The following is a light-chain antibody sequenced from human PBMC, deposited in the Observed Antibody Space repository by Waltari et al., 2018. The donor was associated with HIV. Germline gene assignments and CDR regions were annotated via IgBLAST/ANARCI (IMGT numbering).Light chain of an antibody. J-gene: IGKJ1*01. CDR3: MQALQTPWT. CDR2: LGS. Sequence: DIVMTQSPLSLPVTLGEPASISCMSSQSLLHSNGYNYLDWYLQKPGQSPQLLIYLGSNRASGVPDRFSGSGSGTDFTLKISRVEAEDVGVYYCMQALQTPWTFGQGTKVEIK. CDR1: QSLLHSNGYNY. V-gene: IGKV2-28*01.